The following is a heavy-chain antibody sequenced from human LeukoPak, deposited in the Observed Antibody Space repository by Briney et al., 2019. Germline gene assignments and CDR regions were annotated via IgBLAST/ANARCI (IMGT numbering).Heavy chain of an antibody. CDR3: ARCPSSGWPLDFDY. D-gene: IGHD6-19*01. Sequence: ASVKVXXXXSGXXXTSYDISWVRXSPGQGLEWMGWISAYNGNADYAQKLQGRVTMTTDTSTSTAYMELRSLRSDDTAVYYCARCPSSGWPLDFDYWGQGTLVTVSS. CDR1: GXXXTSYD. CDR2: ISAYNGNA. V-gene: IGHV1-18*01. J-gene: IGHJ4*02.